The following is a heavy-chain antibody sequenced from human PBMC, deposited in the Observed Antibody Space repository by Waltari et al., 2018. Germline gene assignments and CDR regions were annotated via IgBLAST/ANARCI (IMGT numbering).Heavy chain of an antibody. D-gene: IGHD2-2*01. CDR3: ARGTTSSTSCFFDY. V-gene: IGHV3-23*01. Sequence: WVRQVPGKGLEWVAVISGSGLSTLYADSVKGRFTISRDNSKSTDSLHMDNLRGEDTALYYCARGTTSSTSCFFDYWGQGALVTVPS. J-gene: IGHJ4*02. CDR2: ISGSGLST.